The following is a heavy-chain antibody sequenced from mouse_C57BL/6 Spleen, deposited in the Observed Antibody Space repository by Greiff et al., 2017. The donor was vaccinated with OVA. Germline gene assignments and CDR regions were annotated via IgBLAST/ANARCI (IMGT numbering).Heavy chain of an antibody. CDR1: GYTFTSYW. Sequence: QVQLQQPGAELVKPGASVKLSCKASGYTFTSYWMQWVKQRPGQGLEWIGEIDPSDSYTNYNQKFKGKATLTVDTSSSTAYMQLSSLTSEDSAVYYCARRAIYYDYYFDYWGQGTTLTVSS. J-gene: IGHJ2*01. V-gene: IGHV1-50*01. CDR2: IDPSDSYT. CDR3: ARRAIYYDYYFDY. D-gene: IGHD2-4*01.